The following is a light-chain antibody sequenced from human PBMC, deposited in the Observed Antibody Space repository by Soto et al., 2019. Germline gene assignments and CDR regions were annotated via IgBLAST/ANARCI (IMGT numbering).Light chain of an antibody. V-gene: IGKV1-39*01. CDR1: QSISRD. CDR2: DAS. CDR3: QQSSSFPYT. Sequence: DIQMTQSPASLSASVGDRVTVTCRASQSISRDLNWYQQQPGKAPKILIFDASSSPSGVPSRFSGSGSGTDFTLTIISLQPGDFATYYCQQSSSFPYTLGQWPKVDI. J-gene: IGKJ2*01.